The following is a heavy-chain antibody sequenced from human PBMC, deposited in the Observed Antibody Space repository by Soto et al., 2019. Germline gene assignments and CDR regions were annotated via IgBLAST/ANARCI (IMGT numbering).Heavy chain of an antibody. CDR3: GRGYRYGRHYHYGMDV. V-gene: IGHV3-23*01. CDR2: IGGSGDTT. J-gene: IGHJ6*02. Sequence: EVQLLESGGGLAQPGGSLRLSCAVSGFTFSTYAMNWVRQAPGKGLEWVSGIGGSGDTTYYADSVKGRFAISRDNSKNTLYLQMNSLRAEDTAVYYCGRGYRYGRHYHYGMDVWGQGTTVTVSS. CDR1: GFTFSTYA. D-gene: IGHD5-18*01.